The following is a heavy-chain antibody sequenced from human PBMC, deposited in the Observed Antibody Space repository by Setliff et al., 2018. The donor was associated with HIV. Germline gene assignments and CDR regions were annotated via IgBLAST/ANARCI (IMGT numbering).Heavy chain of an antibody. Sequence: SETLSLTCTISGGSISNSDYYWGWIRRPPGKGLEWIGSTYYSGTTYYNASLKSRVTMSVDTSKNQFFLKLNSVTAADTAVYYCARRGGIAVAGRGVTRGFDIWGQGTSVTVSS. D-gene: IGHD6-19*01. CDR3: ARRGGIAVAGRGVTRGFDI. J-gene: IGHJ3*02. CDR2: TYYSGTT. CDR1: GGSISNSDYY. V-gene: IGHV4-39*01.